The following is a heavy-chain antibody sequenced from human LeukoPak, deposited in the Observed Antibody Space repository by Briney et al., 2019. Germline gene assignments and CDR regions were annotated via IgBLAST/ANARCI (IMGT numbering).Heavy chain of an antibody. CDR1: GGSIRSSTYY. V-gene: IGHV4-61*01. J-gene: IGHJ5*02. D-gene: IGHD2-2*01. CDR3: ARVSCSSTSCYEIWFDP. Sequence: TTSETLSLTCTVSGGSIRSSTYYWSWIRQPPGKGLEWIGYIYYSGSTNYNPSLKSRVTISVDTSKNQFSLKLSSVTAADTAVYYCARVSCSSTSCYEIWFDPWGQGTLVTVSS. CDR2: IYYSGST.